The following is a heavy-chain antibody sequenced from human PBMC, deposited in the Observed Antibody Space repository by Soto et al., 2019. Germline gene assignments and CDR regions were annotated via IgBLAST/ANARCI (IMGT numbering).Heavy chain of an antibody. V-gene: IGHV1-2*04. D-gene: IGHD5-18*01. J-gene: IGHJ4*02. CDR2: INPNSGDT. CDR1: GYTFTAYY. CDR3: ARGGYTYGYGLDY. Sequence: QVQLVQSGAEVKKLGASVKVSCKASGYTFTAYYIHWVRQAPGQGLEWVGWINPNSGDTNYAQRFQGWVTMTGDTSLSTAYMDLTMLRSDGTAVYYCARGGYTYGYGLDYWCQGTLVTVSS.